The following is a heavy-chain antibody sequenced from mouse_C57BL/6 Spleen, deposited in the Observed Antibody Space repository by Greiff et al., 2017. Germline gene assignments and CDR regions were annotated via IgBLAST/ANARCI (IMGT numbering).Heavy chain of an antibody. D-gene: IGHD2-1*01. Sequence: VQLQQSGAELVRPGASVKLSCTASGFNIKDDYMHWVKQRPEQGLEWIGWIDPENGDTEYASKFQGKATITADTSSNTAYLQLSSLTSEDTAVYYCTFLYGTTGWYFDVWGTGTTVTVSS. CDR3: TFLYGTTGWYFDV. CDR2: IDPENGDT. V-gene: IGHV14-4*01. J-gene: IGHJ1*03. CDR1: GFNIKDDY.